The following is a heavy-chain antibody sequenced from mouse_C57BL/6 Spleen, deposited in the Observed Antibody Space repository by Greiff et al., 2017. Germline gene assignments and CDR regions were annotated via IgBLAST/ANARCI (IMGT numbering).Heavy chain of an antibody. CDR2: SRNKANDYTT. CDR3: ARELLGYFDY. CDR1: GFTFSDFY. Sequence: EVQLVESGGGLVQSGRSLRLSCATSGFTFSDFYMEWVRQAPGKGLEWIAASRNKANDYTTEYSASVKGRFIVSRDTSQSILYLQMNALRAEDTAIYYCARELLGYFDYWGQGTTLTVSS. V-gene: IGHV7-1*01. J-gene: IGHJ2*01. D-gene: IGHD4-1*01.